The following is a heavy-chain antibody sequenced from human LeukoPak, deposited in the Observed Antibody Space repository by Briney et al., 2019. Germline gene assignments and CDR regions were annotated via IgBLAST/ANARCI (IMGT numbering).Heavy chain of an antibody. CDR3: AKSPGYSGSYSADY. V-gene: IGHV3-23*01. J-gene: IGHJ4*02. CDR2: ISGSGGST. D-gene: IGHD1-26*01. Sequence: PGGSLRLSCAASGFTFSSYAMSWVRQAPGKGLEWVSAISGSGGSTYYADSVKGRFTISRDNSKNTLYLQMNSLRAEDTAVYYCAKSPGYSGSYSADYWGQGTLVTVSS. CDR1: GFTFSSYA.